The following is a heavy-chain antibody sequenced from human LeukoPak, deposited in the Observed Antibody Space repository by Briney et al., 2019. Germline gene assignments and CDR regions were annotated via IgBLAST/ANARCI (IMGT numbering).Heavy chain of an antibody. CDR1: GFTFSSYA. V-gene: IGHV3-23*01. J-gene: IGHJ4*02. Sequence: PGGSLRLSCAASGFTFSSYAMKWVRQAPGKGLEWVSGISGSGGSTYYADSVKGRFTISRDNSKNTLYLQMNSLRAEDTAVYYCASGSGYYYDSSGYFDYWGQGTLVTVSS. CDR2: ISGSGGST. CDR3: ASGSGYYYDSSGYFDY. D-gene: IGHD3-22*01.